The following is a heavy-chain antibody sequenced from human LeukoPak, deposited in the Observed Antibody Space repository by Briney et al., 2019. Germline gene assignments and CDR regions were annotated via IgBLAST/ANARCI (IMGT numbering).Heavy chain of an antibody. D-gene: IGHD3-16*01. CDR1: GGTFISYA. CDR2: IIPIFGTA. J-gene: IGHJ5*02. CDR3: SRAGEYNWFDP. V-gene: IGHV1-69*13. Sequence: ASVKVSCKASGGTFISYAISWVRQAPGQGLEGMGGIIPIFGTANYAHKFQGRVTITADESTSTAYMELSSLRSEDTAVYYCSRAGEYNWFDPWGQGTLVTVSS.